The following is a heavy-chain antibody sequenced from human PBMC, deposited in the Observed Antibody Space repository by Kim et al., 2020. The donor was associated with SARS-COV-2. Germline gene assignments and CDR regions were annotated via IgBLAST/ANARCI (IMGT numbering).Heavy chain of an antibody. Sequence: YYADTVKGRFTISRDNSKNTLYLQMNSLRAEDTAVYYCARDHEGWLVLDYWGQGTLVTVSS. D-gene: IGHD6-19*01. V-gene: IGHV3-30*01. J-gene: IGHJ4*02. CDR3: ARDHEGWLVLDY.